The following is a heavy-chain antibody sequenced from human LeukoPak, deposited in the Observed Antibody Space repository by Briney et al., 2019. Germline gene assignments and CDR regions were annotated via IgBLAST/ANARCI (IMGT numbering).Heavy chain of an antibody. J-gene: IGHJ4*02. V-gene: IGHV3-23*01. D-gene: IGHD3-10*01. CDR3: AKDIGPMVRGVMPDY. CDR1: GFTFSSYA. Sequence: GGSLRLSCAASGFTFSSYAMSWVRQAPGKGLEWVSAISGSGDSTYYGDSVKGRFTISRDNSKNSLYLQMNSLRAEDTALYYCAKDIGPMVRGVMPDYWGQGTLVTVSS. CDR2: ISGSGDST.